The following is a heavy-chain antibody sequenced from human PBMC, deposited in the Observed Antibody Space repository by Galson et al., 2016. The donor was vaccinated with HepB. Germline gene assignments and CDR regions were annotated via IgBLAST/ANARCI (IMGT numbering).Heavy chain of an antibody. D-gene: IGHD1-26*01. CDR1: GFTFSDWD. CDR2: ISKTGDTT. V-gene: IGHV3-30-3*01. CDR3: ARDFKLGAPDYMDV. J-gene: IGHJ4*02. Sequence: SLRLSCAASGFTFSDWDFHWVRQAPGKGLDWVAVISKTGDTTFYGDPVKGRFTISRDNSKNTVDLQIHSLRSEDAAVYFCARDFKLGAPDYMDVWGQGTLVTVSS.